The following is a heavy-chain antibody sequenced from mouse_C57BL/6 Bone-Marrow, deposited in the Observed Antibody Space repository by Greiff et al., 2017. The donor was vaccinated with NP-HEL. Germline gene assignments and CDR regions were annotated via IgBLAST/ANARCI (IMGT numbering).Heavy chain of an antibody. CDR3: TRTTVVGTSYWYFDV. D-gene: IGHD1-1*01. Sequence: EVQRVESGAELVRPGASVKLSCTASGFNIKDDYMHWVKQRPEQGLEWIGWIDPENGDTEYASKFQGKATITADTSSNTAYLQLSSLTSEDTAVYYCTRTTVVGTSYWYFDVWGTGTTVTVSS. V-gene: IGHV14-4*01. J-gene: IGHJ1*03. CDR2: IDPENGDT. CDR1: GFNIKDDY.